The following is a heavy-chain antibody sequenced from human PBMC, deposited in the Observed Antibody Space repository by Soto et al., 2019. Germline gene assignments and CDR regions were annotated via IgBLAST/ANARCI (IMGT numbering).Heavy chain of an antibody. V-gene: IGHV3-33*01. CDR3: ASFIVARPG. J-gene: IGHJ4*02. CDR2: IWYDGSNK. CDR1: GFTFSSYG. D-gene: IGHD6-6*01. Sequence: QVQLVESGGGVVQPGRSLRLSCAASGFTFSSYGMHWVRQAPGKGLEWVAVIWYDGSNKYYADSVKGRFTISRDNSKNTLYLQMNSLRAEDTAVYYCASFIVARPGWGQGTLVTVSS.